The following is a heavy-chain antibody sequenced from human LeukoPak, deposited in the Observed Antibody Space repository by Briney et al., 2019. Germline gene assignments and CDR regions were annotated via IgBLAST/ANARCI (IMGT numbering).Heavy chain of an antibody. J-gene: IGHJ4*02. Sequence: SVKVSCKASGYTFTSYAISWVRQAPGQGLEWMGGIIPIFGTANYAQKFQGRVTITTDESTSTAYMELSSLRSEDTAVYYCARDREDHTAMIPPAFDYWGQGTLVSVSS. D-gene: IGHD5-18*01. CDR2: IIPIFGTA. V-gene: IGHV1-69*05. CDR1: GYTFTSYA. CDR3: ARDREDHTAMIPPAFDY.